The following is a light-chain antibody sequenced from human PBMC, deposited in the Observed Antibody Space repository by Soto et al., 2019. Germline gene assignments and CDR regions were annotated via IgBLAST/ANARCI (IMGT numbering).Light chain of an antibody. CDR1: QRVSSY. CDR2: DAS. CDR3: QQRSNWPLT. Sequence: EIVLTQSPATLSLSPGERATLSCRASQRVSSYLACYQQKPGQAPRLLIYDASNRATGIPARFSGSGSGTDFTLTISSLEPEDFAVYYCQQRSNWPLTFGGGTKVELK. V-gene: IGKV3-11*01. J-gene: IGKJ4*01.